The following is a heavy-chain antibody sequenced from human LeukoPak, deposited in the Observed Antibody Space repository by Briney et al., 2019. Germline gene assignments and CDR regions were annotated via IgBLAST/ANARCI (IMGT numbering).Heavy chain of an antibody. CDR1: GFTFSSYA. CDR3: AKEGRQWEPQVA. J-gene: IGHJ5*02. Sequence: PGRSLRLSCAASGFTFSSYAMHWVRQAPGKGLEWVAVISYDGSNKYYADSVKGRFTISRDNSKNTLYLQMNSLRAEDTAVYYCAKEGRQWEPQVAWGQGTLVTVSS. CDR2: ISYDGSNK. V-gene: IGHV3-30-3*01. D-gene: IGHD1-26*01.